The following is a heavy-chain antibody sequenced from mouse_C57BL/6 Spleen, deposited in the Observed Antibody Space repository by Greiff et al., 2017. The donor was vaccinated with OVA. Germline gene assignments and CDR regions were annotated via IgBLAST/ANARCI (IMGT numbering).Heavy chain of an antibody. V-gene: IGHV5-12*01. Sequence: EVKLMESGGGLVQPGGSLKLSCAASGFTFSDYYMYWVRQTPEKRLEWVAYISNGGGSTYYPDTVKGRFTISRDNAKNTLYLQMSRLKSEDTAMYYCARSSYGYCDVWGTGTTVTVSS. CDR2: ISNGGGST. D-gene: IGHD1-1*01. J-gene: IGHJ1*03. CDR1: GFTFSDYY. CDR3: ARSSYGYCDV.